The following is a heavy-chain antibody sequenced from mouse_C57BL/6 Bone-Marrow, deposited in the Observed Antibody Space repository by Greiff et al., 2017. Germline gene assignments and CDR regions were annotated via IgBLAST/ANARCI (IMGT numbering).Heavy chain of an antibody. CDR3: TTSYSNYGEYWYFDV. J-gene: IGHJ1*03. CDR2: IDPENGDT. CDR1: GYTFTDYY. D-gene: IGHD2-5*01. Sequence: VQLQQSGAELVRPGASVKLSCKASGYTFTDYYINWVKQRPEQGLEWIGWIDPENGDTEYASKFQGKATITADTSSNTAYLQLSSLTSEDTAVYYCTTSYSNYGEYWYFDVWGTGTTVTVSS. V-gene: IGHV14-4*01.